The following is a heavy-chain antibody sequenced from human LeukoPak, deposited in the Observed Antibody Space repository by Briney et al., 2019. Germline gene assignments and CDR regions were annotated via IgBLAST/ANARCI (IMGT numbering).Heavy chain of an antibody. J-gene: IGHJ6*03. CDR1: GGSISSYY. Sequence: SETLSLPCTVSGGSISSYYWSWIRQPPGKGLEWIGYIYYSGSTNYNPSLKSRVTISVDTSKNQFSLKLSSVTAADTAVYYCARSVEGYCSGGSCYSYSYYMDVWGKGTTVTVSS. CDR2: IYYSGST. D-gene: IGHD2-15*01. CDR3: ARSVEGYCSGGSCYSYSYYMDV. V-gene: IGHV4-59*01.